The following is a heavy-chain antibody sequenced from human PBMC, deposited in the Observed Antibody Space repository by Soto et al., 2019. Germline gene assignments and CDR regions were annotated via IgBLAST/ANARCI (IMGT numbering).Heavy chain of an antibody. V-gene: IGHV4-59*08. CDR2: IYDSGST. D-gene: IGHD3-22*01. Sequence: SETLSLTCTVSGGSISSSYWSWIRQPPGKGLEWIGYIYDSGSTYYNSSLKSRVTMSVDTSKNQFSLKLSSVTAADTAVYYCARGGVDYYDSSGYYFSPYYFDYWGQGTLVTVS. CDR3: ARGGVDYYDSSGYYFSPYYFDY. J-gene: IGHJ4*02. CDR1: GGSISSSY.